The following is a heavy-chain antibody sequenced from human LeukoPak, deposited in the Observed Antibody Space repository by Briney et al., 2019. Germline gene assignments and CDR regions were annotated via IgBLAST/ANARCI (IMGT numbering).Heavy chain of an antibody. CDR3: ARGRRYYYGSGSYFDI. CDR1: GFTVSSNY. Sequence: GGSLRLSCAASGFTVSSNYMSWVRQAPGKGLEWVSVIYSGGSTYYADSVKGRFTISRDNSKNTLYLQMNSLRAEDTAVYYCARGRRYYYGSGSYFDIWGQGTMVTVSS. J-gene: IGHJ3*02. CDR2: IYSGGST. V-gene: IGHV3-53*01. D-gene: IGHD3-10*01.